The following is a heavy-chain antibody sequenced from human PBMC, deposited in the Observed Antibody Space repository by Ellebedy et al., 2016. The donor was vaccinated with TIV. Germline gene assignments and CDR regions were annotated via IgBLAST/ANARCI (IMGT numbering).Heavy chain of an antibody. CDR1: GYTFTSYA. Sequence: ASVKVSCKASGYTFTSYAMHWVRQAPGQRLEWMGWINAGNGNTKYSQKLQGRVTITRDTSASTAYMELSSLRSEDTAVYYCARGGDLQWSDYWGQGTLVTVSS. CDR3: ARGGDLQWSDY. J-gene: IGHJ4*02. CDR2: INAGNGNT. D-gene: IGHD6-19*01. V-gene: IGHV1-3*01.